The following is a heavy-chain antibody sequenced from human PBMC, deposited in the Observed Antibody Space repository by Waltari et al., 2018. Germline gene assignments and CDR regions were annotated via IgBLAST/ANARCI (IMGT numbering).Heavy chain of an antibody. CDR1: GCSISSSNYY. Sequence: QPLLQESGPGLVKPSETLSLTCRVSGCSISSSNYYWSWIRQPPGKGLEWIGNIYYSGDTYYNPSLKSRVTISLDTSKNQFSLKLRSVIAADTAIYFCASGGGYTNGWDYWGQGTLVTVSS. J-gene: IGHJ4*02. D-gene: IGHD2-8*01. CDR3: ASGGGYTNGWDY. V-gene: IGHV4-39*07. CDR2: IYYSGDT.